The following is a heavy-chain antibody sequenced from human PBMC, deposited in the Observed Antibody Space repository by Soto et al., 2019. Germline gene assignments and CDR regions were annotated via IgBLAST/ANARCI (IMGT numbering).Heavy chain of an antibody. CDR3: ASRTSGWYFDY. CDR2: ISGSGGST. Sequence: GGSLRLSCTASGFTFSSYAMNWVRQAPGKGLEWVSVISGSGGSTYYADSVKGRFTISIDNSKNTLYLQMNSLRAEDTAVYYCASRTSGWYFDYWGQGTLVTVSS. J-gene: IGHJ4*02. D-gene: IGHD6-19*01. CDR1: GFTFSSYA. V-gene: IGHV3-23*01.